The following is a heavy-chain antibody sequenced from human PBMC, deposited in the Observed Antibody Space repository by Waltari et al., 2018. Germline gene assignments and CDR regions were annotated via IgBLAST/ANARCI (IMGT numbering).Heavy chain of an antibody. Sequence: QVQLVQSGAEVKKPGASVKVSCKASGYTFTSYDINWVRQATGQGLEWMGWMNPNRGNTGYAQKFQGRGTMTRNTSISTAYMELSSLRSEDTAVYYCARQLDSSSFSNWFDPWGQGTLVTVSS. CDR2: MNPNRGNT. J-gene: IGHJ5*02. D-gene: IGHD6-13*01. V-gene: IGHV1-8*01. CDR1: GYTFTSYD. CDR3: ARQLDSSSFSNWFDP.